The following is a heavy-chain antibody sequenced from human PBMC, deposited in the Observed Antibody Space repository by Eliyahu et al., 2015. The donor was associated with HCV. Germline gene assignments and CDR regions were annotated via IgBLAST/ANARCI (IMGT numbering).Heavy chain of an antibody. V-gene: IGHV4-34*01. CDR2: XNQSERT. Sequence: QVQLQQWGAGLLKPSETLSLTCXXXGGSFSGYXWSWIXQPPGKGLEWIGEXNQSERTTYNPSLKSRVTISVDMSKNQFSLSLSSVTAADTAVYYCAIPNPNFYDSTGYYYLESWGQGTLVTVSS. D-gene: IGHD3-22*01. J-gene: IGHJ4*02. CDR3: AIPNPNFYDSTGYYYLES. CDR1: GGSFSGYX.